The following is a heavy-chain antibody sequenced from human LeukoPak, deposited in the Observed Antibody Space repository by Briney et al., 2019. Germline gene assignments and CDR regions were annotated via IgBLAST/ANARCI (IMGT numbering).Heavy chain of an antibody. Sequence: SQTLSLTCAISGDSVSSNSAAWIWIRQSPPRGLEWLGRTYYRSKWYTDYAVSVKSRMTINPDTSKNQFSLQLNSVTPKDTAVYYCARGGNYYWFDPWGQGTLVTVSS. CDR1: GDSVSSNSAA. CDR3: ARGGNYYWFDP. V-gene: IGHV6-1*01. CDR2: TYYRSKWYT. J-gene: IGHJ5*02. D-gene: IGHD1-26*01.